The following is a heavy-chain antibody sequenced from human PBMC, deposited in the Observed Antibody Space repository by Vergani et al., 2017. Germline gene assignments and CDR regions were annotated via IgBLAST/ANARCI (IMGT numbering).Heavy chain of an antibody. CDR1: GGSISSYY. V-gene: IGHV4-59*01. CDR3: ASPPEPGRKASDNI. D-gene: IGHD1-14*01. CDR2: IYYSGST. Sequence: QVQLQESGPGLVKPSETLSLTCTVSGGSISSYYWSWIRQPPGKGLEWIGYIYYSGSTNYNPSLKSRVTISVDTSKNQFSLKLSSVTAADTAVYYCASPPEPGRKASDNIWGQGTMVTVSS. J-gene: IGHJ3*02.